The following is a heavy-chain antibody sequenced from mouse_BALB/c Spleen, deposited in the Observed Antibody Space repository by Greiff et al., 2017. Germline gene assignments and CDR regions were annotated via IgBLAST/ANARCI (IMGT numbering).Heavy chain of an antibody. CDR3: ARDGYHYAMDY. V-gene: IGHV5-17*02. CDR2: ISSGSSTI. J-gene: IGHJ4*01. CDR1: GFTFSSFG. Sequence: EVQVVESGGGLVQPGGSRKLSCAASGFTFSSFGMHWVRQAPEKGLEWVAYISSGSSTIYYADTVKGRFTISRDNPKNTLFLQMTSLRSEDTAMYYCARDGYHYAMDYWGQGTSVTVSS. D-gene: IGHD2-3*01.